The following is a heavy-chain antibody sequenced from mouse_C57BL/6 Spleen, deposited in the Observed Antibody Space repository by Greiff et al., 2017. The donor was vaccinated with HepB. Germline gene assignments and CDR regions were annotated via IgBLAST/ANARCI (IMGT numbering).Heavy chain of an antibody. J-gene: IGHJ2*01. CDR1: GFTFTDYY. V-gene: IGHV7-3*01. CDR3: ARGREYFDY. CDR2: IRNKANGYTT. Sequence: EVKLVESGGGLVQPGGSLSLSCAASGFTFTDYYMSWVRQPPGKALEWLGFIRNKANGYTTEYSASVKGRFTISRDNSQSILYLQMNALRAEDSATYYCARGREYFDYWGQGTTLTVSS.